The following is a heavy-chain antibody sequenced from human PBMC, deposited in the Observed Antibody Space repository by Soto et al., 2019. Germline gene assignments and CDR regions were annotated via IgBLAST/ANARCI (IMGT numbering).Heavy chain of an antibody. V-gene: IGHV4-34*01. Sequence: SETLSLTCAVYGESFSGYYWPWIRQPPGKGLDWIGEIHHSGITDYNPSLKSRVTISLDTSKNPFSLKLSSVTAADTAVYYCAGRGYGQTLDDWGQATRVTVSS. CDR2: IHHSGIT. CDR3: AGRGYGQTLDD. D-gene: IGHD3-10*01. J-gene: IGHJ4*02. CDR1: GESFSGYY.